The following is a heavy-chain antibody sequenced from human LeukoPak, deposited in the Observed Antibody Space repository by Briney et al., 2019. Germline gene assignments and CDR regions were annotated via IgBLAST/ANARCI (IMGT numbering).Heavy chain of an antibody. J-gene: IGHJ4*02. D-gene: IGHD3-10*01. Sequence: GGSLRLSCTASGFTFSTYWMSWVRQAPGKGLEWVANTREDGSEKYYVDSVKGRFTISRDNAKNSLYLQMNSMRAADTAVYYCARELAGHYYGSGSSFDYWGQGTLVTVSS. CDR3: ARELAGHYYGSGSSFDY. V-gene: IGHV3-7*01. CDR2: TREDGSEK. CDR1: GFTFSTYW.